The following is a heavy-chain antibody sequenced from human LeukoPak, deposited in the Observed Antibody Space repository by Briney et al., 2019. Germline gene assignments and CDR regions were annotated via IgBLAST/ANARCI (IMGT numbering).Heavy chain of an antibody. J-gene: IGHJ4*02. Sequence: GGSLRLSCAGSGFTFSQDWMSWVRQAPGKGLEWLGLIKNKIDGGTTDYAVTVKGRFTISRDDSKNTLYLQMNSLKTGDTAVYYCSKYNSYDALDYWGQGTLVTVSS. V-gene: IGHV3-15*01. CDR2: IKNKIDGGTT. CDR1: GFTFSQDW. D-gene: IGHD1-1*01. CDR3: SKYNSYDALDY.